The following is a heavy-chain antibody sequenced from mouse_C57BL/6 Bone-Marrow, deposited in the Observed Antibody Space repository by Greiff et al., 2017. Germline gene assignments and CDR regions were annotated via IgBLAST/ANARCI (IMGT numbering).Heavy chain of an antibody. J-gene: IGHJ1*03. CDR2: IRSKSNNYAT. Sequence: EVHLVESGGGLVQPKGSLKLSCAASGFSFNTYAMNWVRQAPGKGLEWVARIRSKSNNYATYYADSVKDRFTISRDDSESMLYLQMNNLKTEDTAMYYCVRQPNWGHFDVWGTGTTVTVSS. D-gene: IGHD4-1*01. V-gene: IGHV10-1*01. CDR1: GFSFNTYA. CDR3: VRQPNWGHFDV.